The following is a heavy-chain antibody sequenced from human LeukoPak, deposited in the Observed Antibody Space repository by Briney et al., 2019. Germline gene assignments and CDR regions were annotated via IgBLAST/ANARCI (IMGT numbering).Heavy chain of an antibody. D-gene: IGHD3-10*01. CDR3: AMPWGSGSYYNGVDY. CDR1: GYSFTSYW. CDR2: IYPGDSDT. Sequence: GESLKISCKGSGYSFTSYWIGWVRQIPGKGLEWMGIIYPGDSDTRYSPSFQGQVTISADKSISTAYLQWSSLKASDTAMYYCAMPWGSGSYYNGVDYWGQGTLVTVSS. V-gene: IGHV5-51*01. J-gene: IGHJ4*02.